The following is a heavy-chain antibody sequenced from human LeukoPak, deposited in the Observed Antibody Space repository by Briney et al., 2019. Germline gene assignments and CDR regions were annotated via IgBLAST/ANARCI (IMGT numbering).Heavy chain of an antibody. CDR1: GFTFSSYG. V-gene: IGHV3-33*01. D-gene: IGHD3-22*01. CDR3: ARHSSGLGAFDY. CDR2: IWYDGSNK. J-gene: IGHJ4*02. Sequence: GGSLRLSCAASGFTFSSYGMHWVRQAPGKGLEWVAVIWYDGSNKYYADSVKGRFTISRDNSKNTLYLQMNSLRAEDTAVYYCARHSSGLGAFDYWGQGTLVTVSS.